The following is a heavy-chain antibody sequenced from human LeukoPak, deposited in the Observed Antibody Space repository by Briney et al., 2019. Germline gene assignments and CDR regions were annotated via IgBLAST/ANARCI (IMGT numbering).Heavy chain of an antibody. V-gene: IGHV1-2*02. CDR2: INPNSGGT. CDR1: GYTFTGYY. D-gene: IGHD3-22*01. Sequence: ASVKVSCKASGYTFTGYYMHWVRQAPGQGLEWMGWINPNSGGTNYAQKFQGRVTMTRDTSISTAYMELSRLRSDDTAVYYCARGTYYYDSSGGNWFDPWGQGNLVTVSS. J-gene: IGHJ5*02. CDR3: ARGTYYYDSSGGNWFDP.